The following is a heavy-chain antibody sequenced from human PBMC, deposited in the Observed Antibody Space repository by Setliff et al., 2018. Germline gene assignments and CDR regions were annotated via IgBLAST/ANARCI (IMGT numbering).Heavy chain of an antibody. V-gene: IGHV3-48*03. D-gene: IGHD3-3*01. CDR3: ARDGGLLQFLEWSRSYMDV. Sequence: PGGSLRLSCAASGFNFKSYEMNWVRQAPGKGPEWISHISPGGSTTYYSDSVKGRFTISRDNAKNTLYLQMNSLRAEDTAVYYCARDGGLLQFLEWSRSYMDVWGKGTTVTVSS. CDR1: GFNFKSYE. CDR2: ISPGGSTT. J-gene: IGHJ6*03.